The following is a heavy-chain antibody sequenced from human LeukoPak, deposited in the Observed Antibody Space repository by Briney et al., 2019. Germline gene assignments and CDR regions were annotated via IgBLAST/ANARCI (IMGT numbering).Heavy chain of an antibody. D-gene: IGHD2/OR15-2a*01. Sequence: SETLSLTCTVFGGSISSYYWSWIRQPPGKRLEWIGYIYYSGSTNYNPSLKSRVTTSVDTSKNQFSLKLSSVTAADTAVYYCARVILGSLDYWGQGTLVTVSS. CDR2: IYYSGST. CDR3: ARVILGSLDY. J-gene: IGHJ4*02. CDR1: GGSISSYY. V-gene: IGHV4-59*01.